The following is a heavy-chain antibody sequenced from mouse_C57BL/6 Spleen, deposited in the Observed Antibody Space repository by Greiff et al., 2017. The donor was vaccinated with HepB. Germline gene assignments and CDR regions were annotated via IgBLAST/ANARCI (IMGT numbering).Heavy chain of an antibody. CDR3: AMSAHYDYVDY. CDR1: GYTFTSYW. CDR2: IHPSDSDT. J-gene: IGHJ2*01. Sequence: QVQLKQPGAELVKPGASVKVSCKASGYTFTSYWMHWVKQRPGQGLEWIGRIHPSDSDTNYNQKFKGKATLTVDKSSSTAYMQLSSLTSEDSAVYYCAMSAHYDYVDYWGQGTTLTVSS. V-gene: IGHV1-74*01. D-gene: IGHD2-3*01.